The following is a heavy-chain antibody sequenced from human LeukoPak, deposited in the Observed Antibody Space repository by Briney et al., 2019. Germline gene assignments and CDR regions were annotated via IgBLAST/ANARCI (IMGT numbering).Heavy chain of an antibody. J-gene: IGHJ3*02. V-gene: IGHV3-7*01. CDR3: AGSWSPYDAFDI. CDR2: INQDGTEK. CDR1: GFTFTTYW. Sequence: GESLRLSCAASGFTFTTYWMSWVRQAPGKGLEWVANINQDGTEKYYVDSVKGRFTISRDYAKKSLFLQMNSLRAEDTAVYYCAGSWSPYDAFDIWGQGTMVSVSS. D-gene: IGHD6-13*01.